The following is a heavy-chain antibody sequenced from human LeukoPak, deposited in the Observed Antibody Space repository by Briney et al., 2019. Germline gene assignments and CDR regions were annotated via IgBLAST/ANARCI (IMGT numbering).Heavy chain of an antibody. Sequence: KPSETLSLTCSVSGGSMNSYYWSWIRQPPGKGLEWIGYIYYTGSTKCNPSLKSRVTISVDTSKNQFSLKLSSMTAADTAVYYCARHPEWDREAGSTWGQGTLVTVSS. CDR1: GGSMNSYY. CDR3: ARHPEWDREAGST. V-gene: IGHV4-59*08. CDR2: IYYTGST. D-gene: IGHD3-10*01. J-gene: IGHJ5*02.